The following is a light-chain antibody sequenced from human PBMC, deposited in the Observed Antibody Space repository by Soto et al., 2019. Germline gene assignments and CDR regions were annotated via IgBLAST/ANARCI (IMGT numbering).Light chain of an antibody. Sequence: EIVMTQSPASLSVAPGESVTLSCRASQSVASNLAWYQQKPGQAPRLLIYGTPTRATGVPARFSGSGSGTDFTLTISSLQAADFAVYHCQHYNNWPITFGQGIRLEIK. V-gene: IGKV3-15*01. CDR2: GTP. J-gene: IGKJ5*01. CDR1: QSVASN. CDR3: QHYNNWPIT.